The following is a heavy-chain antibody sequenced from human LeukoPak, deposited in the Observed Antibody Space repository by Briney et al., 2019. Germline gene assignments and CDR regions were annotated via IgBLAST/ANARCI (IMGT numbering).Heavy chain of an antibody. CDR3: TKDPLDY. CDR1: GFTFSSYA. CDR2: ISRDGRNK. Sequence: PGRSLRLSCAASGFTFSSYAMLWVRQAPGKGREWVGVISRDGRNKYYADSVRGGFSISRDSPKNTLYRQRDSLRVEDTAVYYCTKDPLDYWGQGTLVTVSS. J-gene: IGHJ4*02. V-gene: IGHV3-30*04.